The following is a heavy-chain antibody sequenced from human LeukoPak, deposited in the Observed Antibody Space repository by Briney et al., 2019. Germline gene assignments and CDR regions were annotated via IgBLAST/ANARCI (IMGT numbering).Heavy chain of an antibody. V-gene: IGHV3-11*01. D-gene: IGHD6-13*01. Sequence: TGGSLRLSCAASGFTFSDYYMSWIRQAPGKGLEWVSYISSSGSTIYYADSVKGRFTISRDNAKNSLYLQMNSLRAEDTAVYYCARDYRGTAAGLYYYYYYGMDVWGQGTTVTVSS. CDR1: GFTFSDYY. J-gene: IGHJ6*02. CDR2: ISSSGSTI. CDR3: ARDYRGTAAGLYYYYYYGMDV.